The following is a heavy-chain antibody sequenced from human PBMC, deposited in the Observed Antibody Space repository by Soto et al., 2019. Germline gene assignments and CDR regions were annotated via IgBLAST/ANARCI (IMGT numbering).Heavy chain of an antibody. J-gene: IGHJ5*02. D-gene: IGHD3-16*02. V-gene: IGHV4-59*01. Sequence: SETLSLTCTVSGGSISSYYWSWIRQPPGKGLEWIGYIYYSGSTNYNPSLKSRVTISVDTSKNQFSLKLSSVTAADTAVYYCARGLEPDDYIWGSYRDNWFDPWGQGTLVTVSS. CDR2: IYYSGST. CDR3: ARGLEPDDYIWGSYRDNWFDP. CDR1: GGSISSYY.